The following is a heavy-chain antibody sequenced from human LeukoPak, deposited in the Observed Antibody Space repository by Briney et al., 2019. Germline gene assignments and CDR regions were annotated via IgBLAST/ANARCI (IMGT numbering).Heavy chain of an antibody. CDR2: TNQDGSDK. D-gene: IGHD2-15*01. J-gene: IGHJ4*02. Sequence: PGGSLRLSCAAAGFTFRSHWMSWIRQAPGKGLEWVANTNQDGSDKQYVDSVKGRFPISRDNAKNSLYLQMDSLRAEDTGLYYCARDHVVDGSVFDYWGQGALVTVSS. V-gene: IGHV3-7*01. CDR3: ARDHVVDGSVFDY. CDR1: GFTFRSHW.